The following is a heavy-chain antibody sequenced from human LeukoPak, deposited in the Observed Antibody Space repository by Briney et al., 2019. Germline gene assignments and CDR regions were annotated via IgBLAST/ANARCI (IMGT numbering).Heavy chain of an antibody. CDR3: ARATPPGIAAADGMDV. V-gene: IGHV4-34*01. Sequence: KTSETLSLTCAVYGGSFSGYYWSWIRQPPGKGLEWIGEINHSGSTNYNPSLKSRVTISVDTSKNQFSLKLSSVTAADTAAYYCARATPPGIAAADGMDVWGQGTTVTVSS. J-gene: IGHJ6*02. D-gene: IGHD6-13*01. CDR2: INHSGST. CDR1: GGSFSGYY.